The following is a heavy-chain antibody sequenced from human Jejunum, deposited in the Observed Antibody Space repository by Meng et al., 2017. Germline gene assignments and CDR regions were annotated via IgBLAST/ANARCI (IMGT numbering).Heavy chain of an antibody. CDR1: GFTFTNAW. J-gene: IGHJ4*02. D-gene: IGHD3-22*01. CDR3: ATGYESSGSYLHSRYFDY. CDR2: IKSNTDGGTT. V-gene: IGHV3-15*01. Sequence: GESLKISCTASGFTFTNAWMSWVRQPPGKGLEWVARIKSNTDGGTTNYAAPVKGRFTISRDDSSNTLFLQMNSLKIEDTGVYYCATGYESSGSYLHSRYFDYWGQGTLVTVSS.